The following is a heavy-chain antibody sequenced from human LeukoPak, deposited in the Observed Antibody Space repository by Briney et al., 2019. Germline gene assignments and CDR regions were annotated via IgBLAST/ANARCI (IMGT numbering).Heavy chain of an antibody. CDR1: GFTFSSYT. CDR2: ITSSSSYT. CDR3: ARGWGQLVDF. Sequence: GGSLRLSCAASGFTFSSYTMNWGRQAPGRGLEWVSSITSSSSYTYYADSVKGRCTISRDNAKNSLYLQMNSLRAEDTAVYYCARGWGQLVDFWGQGTLLTVSS. D-gene: IGHD6-13*01. V-gene: IGHV3-21*01. J-gene: IGHJ4*02.